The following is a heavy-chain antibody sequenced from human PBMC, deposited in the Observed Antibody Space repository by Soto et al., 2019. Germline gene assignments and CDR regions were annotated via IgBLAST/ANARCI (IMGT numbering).Heavy chain of an antibody. D-gene: IGHD3-16*01. CDR1: GGSFSGYY. CDR3: ARRGLTFAGGAPTSWFDP. Sequence: PSETLSLTCAVYGGSFSGYYWSWIRQPPGKGLEWIGEINHSGSTNYNPSLKSRVTISVDTSKNQFSLKLSSVTAADTAVYYCARRGLTFAGGAPTSWFDPWGPGTLVTVSS. V-gene: IGHV4-34*01. J-gene: IGHJ5*02. CDR2: INHSGST.